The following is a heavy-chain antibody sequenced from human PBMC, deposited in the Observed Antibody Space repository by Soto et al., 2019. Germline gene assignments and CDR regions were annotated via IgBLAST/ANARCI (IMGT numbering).Heavy chain of an antibody. CDR3: VGQWSSVLAQAYFDY. CDR2: AYYQRRS. J-gene: IGHJ4*02. D-gene: IGHD2-8*01. V-gene: IGHV4-39*01. Sequence: SETLSLTCTVSGGSVSILDYYWGWIRQSPGKGLEWIGGAYYQRRSYAKSWVKNPVTRSVDTSKNQFTLNLNCVTASAMSVFYCVGQWSSVLAQAYFDYWGQGTLVTVSS. CDR1: GGSVSILDYY.